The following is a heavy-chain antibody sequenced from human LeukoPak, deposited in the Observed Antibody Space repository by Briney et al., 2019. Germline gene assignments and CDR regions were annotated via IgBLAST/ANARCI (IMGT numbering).Heavy chain of an antibody. J-gene: IGHJ5*02. Sequence: GGSLRLSCAASGFTFSSYAMSWVRQAPGKGLEWVAVISYDGSNKYYADSVKGRFTISRDNSKNTLYLQMNSLRAEDTAVYYCATPYYAKGGAWGQGTLVTVSS. V-gene: IGHV3-30*04. D-gene: IGHD2-2*01. CDR2: ISYDGSNK. CDR1: GFTFSSYA. CDR3: ATPYYAKGGA.